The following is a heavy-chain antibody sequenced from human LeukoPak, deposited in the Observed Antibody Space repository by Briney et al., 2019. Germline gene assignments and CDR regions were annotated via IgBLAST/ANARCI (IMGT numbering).Heavy chain of an antibody. CDR3: ARVLVGVTRPGFDS. Sequence: PGGSLRLSCAGSGFTFSSYWMHWVRQTPGKGLVWVSRINSDGSDTGYADSVKGRFTISRDNAKNTLYLQMNSLRAEDTAVYYCARVLVGVTRPGFDSWGQGTLVTVSS. J-gene: IGHJ4*02. V-gene: IGHV3-74*01. CDR2: INSDGSDT. D-gene: IGHD1-26*01. CDR1: GFTFSSYW.